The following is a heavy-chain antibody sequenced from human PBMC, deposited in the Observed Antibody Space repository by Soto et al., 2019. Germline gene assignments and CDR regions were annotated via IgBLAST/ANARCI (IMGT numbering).Heavy chain of an antibody. D-gene: IGHD5-18*01. Sequence: SETLSLTCTASGGSISSGGYYWSWIRQHPGKGLEWIGYIYYSGSTYYNPSLKSRVTISVDTSKNQFSLKLSSVTAADTAVYYCAREFGYSYGYYYYGMDVWGQGTTVTVSS. CDR1: GGSISSGGYY. V-gene: IGHV4-31*03. J-gene: IGHJ6*02. CDR3: AREFGYSYGYYYYGMDV. CDR2: IYYSGST.